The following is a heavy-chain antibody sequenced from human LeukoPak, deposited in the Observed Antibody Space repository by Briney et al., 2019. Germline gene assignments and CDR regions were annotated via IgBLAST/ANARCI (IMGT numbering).Heavy chain of an antibody. Sequence: SETLSLTCTVSGGSISNYWWSWIRQPPGKGLEWIGYVFDSGGTNYNPSLKSRITISADTSKNQFSLKLSSVTAADTAVYYCARLVYDTSDYYYFDHWGQGTLVTVSS. CDR3: ARLVYDTSDYYYFDH. V-gene: IGHV4-59*08. J-gene: IGHJ4*02. CDR1: GGSISNYW. D-gene: IGHD3-22*01. CDR2: VFDSGGT.